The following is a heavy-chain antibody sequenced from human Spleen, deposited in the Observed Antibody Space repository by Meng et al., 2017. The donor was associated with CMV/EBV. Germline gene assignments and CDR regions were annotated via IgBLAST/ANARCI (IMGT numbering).Heavy chain of an antibody. CDR2: INPSGGST. Sequence: CKASGYTFTSYYMHWVRQAPGQGLEWMGIINPSGGSTSYAQKFQGRVTMTRNTSTSTVYMELSSLRSEDTDVYYCARPQFTDYYFDYWGQGTLVTVSS. V-gene: IGHV1-46*01. CDR1: GYTFTSYY. D-gene: IGHD2-21*02. J-gene: IGHJ4*02. CDR3: ARPQFTDYYFDY.